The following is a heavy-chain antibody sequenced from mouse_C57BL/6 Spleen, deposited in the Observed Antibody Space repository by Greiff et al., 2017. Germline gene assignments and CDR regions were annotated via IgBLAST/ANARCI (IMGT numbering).Heavy chain of an antibody. Sequence: ESGPGLVKPSQSLSLTCSVTGYSITSGYYWNWIRQFPGNKLEWMGYISYDGSNNYNPSLKNRISITRDTSKNQFFLKLNSVTTEDTATYYCARELGRQDYWGQGTTLTVSS. CDR3: ARELGRQDY. J-gene: IGHJ2*01. V-gene: IGHV3-6*01. D-gene: IGHD4-1*01. CDR2: ISYDGSN. CDR1: GYSITSGYY.